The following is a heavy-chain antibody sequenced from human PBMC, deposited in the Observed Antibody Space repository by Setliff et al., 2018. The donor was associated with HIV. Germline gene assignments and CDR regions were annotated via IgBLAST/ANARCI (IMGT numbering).Heavy chain of an antibody. CDR3: ARVGGYYYGSGSYYFDY. D-gene: IGHD3-10*01. J-gene: IGHJ4*02. CDR2: ISGSGGDT. Sequence: LRLSCASSGFTFSSYAMTWVRQAPGKGLECVAGISGSGGDTYYADSVKGRFTISRDNAKNSLYLQMNSLRAEDTAVYYCARVGGYYYGSGSYYFDYWGQGTLVTVSS. V-gene: IGHV3-23*01. CDR1: GFTFSSYA.